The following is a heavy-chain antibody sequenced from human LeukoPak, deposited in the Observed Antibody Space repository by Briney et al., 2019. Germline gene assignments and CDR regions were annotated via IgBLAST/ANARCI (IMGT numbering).Heavy chain of an antibody. CDR1: GYSISSGYY. D-gene: IGHD3-22*01. J-gene: IGHJ4*02. CDR2: IYNSGST. V-gene: IGHV4-38-2*01. CDR3: ARQDYYDSSGYYYPDY. Sequence: PSETLSLTCAVSGYSISSGYYWGFLRHPPGKRLEWVGSIYNSGSTYYNPPLKSRVTISVDTSKNQFSLTLSSVTAADTAVYYCARQDYYDSSGYYYPDYWGQGTLVTVSS.